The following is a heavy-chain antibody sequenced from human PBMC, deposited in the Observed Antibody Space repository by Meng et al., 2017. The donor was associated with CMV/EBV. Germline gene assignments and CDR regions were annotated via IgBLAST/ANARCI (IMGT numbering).Heavy chain of an antibody. Sequence: VSMKASRHGLVNPPQHLSPASMYSAASCSSCDSYCSWLGQPHGKALEWIGYIYYSGSTSYTPSLKSRVTISVDTSKNQFSLKLSSVTAADTAVYYCARVGRTSCYDYWGQGTLVTVSS. J-gene: IGHJ4*02. D-gene: IGHD2-2*01. V-gene: IGHV4-30-4*08. CDR1: AASCSSCDSY. CDR3: ARVGRTSCYDY. CDR2: IYYSGST.